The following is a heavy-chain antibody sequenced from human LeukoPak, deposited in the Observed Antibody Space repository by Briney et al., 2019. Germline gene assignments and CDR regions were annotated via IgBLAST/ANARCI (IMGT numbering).Heavy chain of an antibody. D-gene: IGHD1-7*01. V-gene: IGHV4-34*01. Sequence: PSETLSLTCAVYGGSFSSYYWSWIRQPPGKGLEWIGEINHSGSTNYNPSLKSRVTISVDTSKNQFSLKLSSVTAADTAVYYCASLNWNYAEYFQHWGQGTLVTVSS. J-gene: IGHJ1*01. CDR3: ASLNWNYAEYFQH. CDR1: GGSFSSYY. CDR2: INHSGST.